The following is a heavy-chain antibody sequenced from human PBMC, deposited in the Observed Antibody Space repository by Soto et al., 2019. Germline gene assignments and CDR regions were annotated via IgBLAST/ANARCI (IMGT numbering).Heavy chain of an antibody. J-gene: IGHJ6*02. D-gene: IGHD1-26*01. CDR2: IIPIFGTA. CDR1: GGTFSSYV. Sequence: ASVKVSCKASGGTFSSYVISWVRQAPGQGLEWMGGIIPIFGTANYAQKFQGRVTSTADESTSTAYLELSSLRSEDTAVYYCARGAYSGSYGTLVTSYYYYGMDVWGQGTTVTVSS. V-gene: IGHV1-69*13. CDR3: ARGAYSGSYGTLVTSYYYYGMDV.